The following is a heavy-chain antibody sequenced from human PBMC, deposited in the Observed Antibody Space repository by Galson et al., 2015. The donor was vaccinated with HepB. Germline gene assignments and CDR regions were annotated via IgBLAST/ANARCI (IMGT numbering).Heavy chain of an antibody. CDR2: INPNSGGT. CDR1: GYTFTGYY. J-gene: IGHJ5*02. Sequence: SVKVSCKASGYTFTGYYMHWVRQAPGQGLEWMGWINPNSGGTNYAQKFQGWVTMNRDTSISTAYMELSRLRSDDTAVYYCARGRSSSSWPLERDRGEGFDPWGQGTLVTVSS. D-gene: IGHD6-13*01. CDR3: ARGRSSSSWPLERDRGEGFDP. V-gene: IGHV1-2*04.